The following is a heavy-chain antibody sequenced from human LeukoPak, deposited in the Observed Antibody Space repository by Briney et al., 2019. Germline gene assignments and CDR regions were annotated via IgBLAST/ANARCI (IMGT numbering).Heavy chain of an antibody. Sequence: GGSLRLSCAASGFTFSSYWMSWVRQAPGKGLEWVANIKQDGSEEYYVDSVKGRFTISRDNAKNSLYLQMNSLRAEDTAVYYCARERIAVVGIGDYWGQGTLVTVSS. J-gene: IGHJ4*02. D-gene: IGHD6-19*01. V-gene: IGHV3-7*01. CDR1: GFTFSSYW. CDR2: IKQDGSEE. CDR3: ARERIAVVGIGDY.